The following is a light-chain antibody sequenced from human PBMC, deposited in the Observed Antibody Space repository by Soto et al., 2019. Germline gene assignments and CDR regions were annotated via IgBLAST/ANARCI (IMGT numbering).Light chain of an antibody. CDR3: QQRSNWPT. CDR1: QSVSSDY. V-gene: IGKV3D-20*02. CDR2: DAS. J-gene: IGKJ5*01. Sequence: EIVLTQSPGTLSLSPGERATLSCRASQSVSSDYLAWYQQKPGQAPRPLIYDASSRATGIPARFSGSGSGTDFTLTISSLEPEDFAVYYCQQRSNWPTFGQGTRLEIK.